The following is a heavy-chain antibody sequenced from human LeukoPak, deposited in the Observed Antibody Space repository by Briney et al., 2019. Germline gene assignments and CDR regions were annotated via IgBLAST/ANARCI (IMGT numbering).Heavy chain of an antibody. Sequence: PGGSLRLSCAASGFTFSGSAMHWVRQASGKGLEWVGRIRSKANSYATAYAASVKGRFTISRDDSKNTAYLQMNSLKTEDTAVYYCTRHGIAVAGPTESDYWGQGTLVTVSS. CDR1: GFTFSGSA. V-gene: IGHV3-73*01. CDR2: IRSKANSYAT. CDR3: TRHGIAVAGPTESDY. J-gene: IGHJ4*02. D-gene: IGHD6-19*01.